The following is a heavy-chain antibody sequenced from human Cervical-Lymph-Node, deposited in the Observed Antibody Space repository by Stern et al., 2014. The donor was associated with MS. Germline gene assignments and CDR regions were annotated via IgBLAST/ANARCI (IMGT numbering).Heavy chain of an antibody. CDR2: VYYSGAT. CDR3: AKHACTGAACPFDP. J-gene: IGHJ5*02. V-gene: IGHV4-39*01. D-gene: IGHD2-8*02. Sequence: QLQLQESGPGLVKPSETLSLTCAVSGDSISSYTHYWAWIRQPPGKGLEWIGSVYYSGATYYNPSLKSPVTISVDTSQNHFSLGLNSVTAADTAVYYCAKHACTGAACPFDPWGQGTLVTVSS. CDR1: GDSISSYTHY.